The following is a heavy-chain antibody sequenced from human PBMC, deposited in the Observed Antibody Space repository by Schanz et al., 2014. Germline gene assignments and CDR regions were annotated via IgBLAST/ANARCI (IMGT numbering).Heavy chain of an antibody. CDR1: GGSITGYY. CDR3: ARHYDAFDI. V-gene: IGHV4-59*08. J-gene: IGHJ3*02. Sequence: QVQLQESGPGLVKPSETLSLTCTVSGGSITGYYWSWIRQPPGKGLEWIGFISYRGVTNHNPSLKSGVPFSVDTSKTQLSRKVNSGTAADTAVYYCARHYDAFDIWGQGTTVIVSS. CDR2: ISYRGVT.